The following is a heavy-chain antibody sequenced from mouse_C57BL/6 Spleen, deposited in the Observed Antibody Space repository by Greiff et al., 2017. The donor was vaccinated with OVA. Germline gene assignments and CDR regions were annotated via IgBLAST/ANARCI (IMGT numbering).Heavy chain of an antibody. CDR3: ARGDDYDAMDY. V-gene: IGHV1-72*01. CDR1: GYTFTSYW. J-gene: IGHJ4*01. CDR2: IAPNSGGT. Sequence: QVQLQQPGAGLVKPGASVKLSCKASGYTFTSYWMHWVKQRPGRGLEWIGRIAPNSGGTKYNEKFKSKATLTVDKPSSTAYMQLSSLTSEDSAVYYCARGDDYDAMDYWGQGTSVTVSS.